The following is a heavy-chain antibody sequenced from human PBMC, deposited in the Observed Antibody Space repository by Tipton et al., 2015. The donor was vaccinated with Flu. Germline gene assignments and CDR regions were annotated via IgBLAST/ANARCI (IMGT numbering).Heavy chain of an antibody. D-gene: IGHD3-22*01. CDR2: VYHSGRT. V-gene: IGHV4-59*01. CDR1: RGSIRNSY. Sequence: TLSLTCTVSRGSIRNSYWSWIRLPPGKGLEWIGYVYHSGRTNYSPSFKSRVTISVDTSKSQFSLKLNSVTAADTAVYYCARDMGHYYDSAVYSPSWFDSWGQGTLVTVSS. CDR3: ARDMGHYYDSAVYSPSWFDS. J-gene: IGHJ5*01.